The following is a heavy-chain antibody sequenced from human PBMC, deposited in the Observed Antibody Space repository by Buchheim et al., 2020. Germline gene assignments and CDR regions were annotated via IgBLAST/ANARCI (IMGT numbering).Heavy chain of an antibody. CDR1: GGSISSSSYY. V-gene: IGHV4-39*01. D-gene: IGHD6-19*01. CDR3: ASPKTTGIAVAGK. Sequence: QLQLQESGPGLVKPSETLSLTCTVSGGSISSSSYYWGWIRQPPGQGLEWIGSIYYSGSTYYNPSLKSRVTISVDTSKNQFSLKLSSVTAADTAVYYCASPKTTGIAVAGKWGQGTL. CDR2: IYYSGST. J-gene: IGHJ4*02.